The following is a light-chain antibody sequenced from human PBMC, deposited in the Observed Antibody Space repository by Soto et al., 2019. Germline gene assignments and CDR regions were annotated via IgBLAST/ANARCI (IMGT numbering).Light chain of an antibody. V-gene: IGLV2-14*02. CDR1: SNDVGTYNL. CDR3: SSYTNINTRACV. J-gene: IGLJ7*01. CDR2: EVT. Sequence: QSALTQPASVSGSPGQSITISCTGISNDVGTYNLVSWYQHHPGKAPKLIIYEVTDRPSGVSNRFSGSKSGNTASLTISGLQAEDEAEYYCSSYTNINTRACVFGTGTQLTVL.